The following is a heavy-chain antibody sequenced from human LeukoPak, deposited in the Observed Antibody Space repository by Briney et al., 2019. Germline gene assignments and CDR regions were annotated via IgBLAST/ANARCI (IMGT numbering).Heavy chain of an antibody. D-gene: IGHD2-8*01. CDR3: AREYPGVRDVDY. CDR1: GYTFTSYG. J-gene: IGHJ4*02. CDR2: ISAYNGNT. V-gene: IGHV1-18*01. Sequence: ASVKVSCKASGYTFTSYGISWVRQAPGQGLEWMGWISAYNGNTNYAQKLQGRVTMTTDTSTSTAYMELRGLRSDDTAVYYCAREYPGVRDVDYWGQGTLVTVSS.